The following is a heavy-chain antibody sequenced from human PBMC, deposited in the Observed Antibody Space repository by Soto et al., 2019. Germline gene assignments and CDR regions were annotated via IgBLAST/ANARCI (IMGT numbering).Heavy chain of an antibody. J-gene: IGHJ5*02. CDR3: ARALLWFGEFFWFDP. CDR2: INSDGSST. D-gene: IGHD3-10*01. V-gene: IGHV3-74*01. CDR1: GFSFSDHY. Sequence: GSLRLSCAASGFSFSDHYMDWVRQAPGKGLVWVSRINSDGSSTSYADSVKGRFTISRDNAKNTLYLQMNSLRAEDTAVYYCARALLWFGEFFWFDPWGQGTLVTVSS.